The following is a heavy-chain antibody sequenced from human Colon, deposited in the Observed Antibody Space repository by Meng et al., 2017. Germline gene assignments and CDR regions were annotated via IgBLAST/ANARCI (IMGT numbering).Heavy chain of an antibody. CDR1: GDSVSSYSAA. CDR3: ARDLSSARYYFDN. V-gene: IGHV6-1*01. Sequence: QVQLQQSGPGLVKPSQTLSLSCAISGDSVSSYSAAWDWIRQSPSRGLEWLGRTYYRSRWYNDYAVSLKSRITITPDTSKNLFSLHLNSVTPEDTAIYYCARDLSSARYYFDNWGQGILVTVSS. CDR2: TYYRSRWYN. D-gene: IGHD3-22*01. J-gene: IGHJ4*02.